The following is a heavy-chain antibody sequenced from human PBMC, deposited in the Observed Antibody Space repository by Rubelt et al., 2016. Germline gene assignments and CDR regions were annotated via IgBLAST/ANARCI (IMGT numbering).Heavy chain of an antibody. D-gene: IGHD2-8*01. Sequence: QVQLQQWGAGLLKPSETLSLTCAVYGGSFSGYYWSWIRQPPGKGLEWIGEINHSGSTNYNPSLTSRVTISVDTSKNQFSLKLSSVTAADTAVYYCARGYCTNGVCYGGDYWGQGTLVTVSS. CDR3: ARGYCTNGVCYGGDY. CDR2: INHSGST. V-gene: IGHV4-34*01. J-gene: IGHJ4*02. CDR1: GGSFSGYY.